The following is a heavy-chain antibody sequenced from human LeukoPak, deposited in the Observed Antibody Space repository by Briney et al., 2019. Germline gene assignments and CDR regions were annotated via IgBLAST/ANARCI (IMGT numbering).Heavy chain of an antibody. V-gene: IGHV3-33*01. CDR3: ARDLAAAATWFDP. Sequence: GGSLRLSCAASGYTFSSYGMHWVRQAPGKGLEWVAVIWYDASNRYYADSVKGRFTISRDNSKNTLYLQMNSLRAEDTAVYFCARDLAAAATWFDPWGQGTLVTVSS. CDR1: GYTFSSYG. J-gene: IGHJ5*02. CDR2: IWYDASNR. D-gene: IGHD6-13*01.